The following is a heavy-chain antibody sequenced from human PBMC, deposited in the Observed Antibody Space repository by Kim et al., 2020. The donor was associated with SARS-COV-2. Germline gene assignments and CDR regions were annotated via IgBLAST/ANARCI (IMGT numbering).Heavy chain of an antibody. J-gene: IGHJ3*01. CDR3: ARPIGSPVS. D-gene: IGHD3-16*02. V-gene: IGHV3-48*04. Sequence: GGSLRLSCAASGFTFSSYSMNWVRQAPGKGLEWVSYISSSSSTIYYVDSVKGRFTISRDNAKNSLYLQMNSLRAEDTAVYYCARPIGSPVSWGQGTMVTVSS. CDR2: ISSSSSTI. CDR1: GFTFSSYS.